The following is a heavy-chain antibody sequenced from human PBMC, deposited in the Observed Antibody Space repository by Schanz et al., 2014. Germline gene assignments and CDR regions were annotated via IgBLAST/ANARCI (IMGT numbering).Heavy chain of an antibody. V-gene: IGHV1-69*02. CDR3: ASSGAGYSSSWDFDY. Sequence: QVQLVQSGAEVKKPGSSMKVSCKASGGTFSTYPINWLRQAPGQGLEWMGRIIPIHGIVNYAQRFQDRVRSTADKSTSTAYMELSSLRSDDTAVYYCASSGAGYSSSWDFDYWGQGTLVTVSS. CDR1: GGTFSTYP. J-gene: IGHJ4*02. D-gene: IGHD6-13*01. CDR2: IIPIHGIV.